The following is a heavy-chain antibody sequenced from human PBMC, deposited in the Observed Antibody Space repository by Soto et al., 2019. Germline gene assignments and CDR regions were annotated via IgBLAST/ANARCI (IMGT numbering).Heavy chain of an antibody. CDR2: SHHSGST. Sequence: QVQLQETGPGLVKPSETLSLTCTVSGGSISSGDYYWRWIRQSPGKGLEWIGYSHHSGSTYYNPSLKTRATMSVDSSRTQFSLKLTSVTAADTAVYYCAREYNKSGYRRLDPWGQGTLVTVSS. V-gene: IGHV4-30-4*01. CDR1: GGSISSGDYY. D-gene: IGHD3-22*01. J-gene: IGHJ5*02. CDR3: AREYNKSGYRRLDP.